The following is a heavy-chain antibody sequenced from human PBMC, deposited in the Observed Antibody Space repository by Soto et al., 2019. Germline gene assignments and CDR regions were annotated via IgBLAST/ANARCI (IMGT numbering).Heavy chain of an antibody. V-gene: IGHV3-33*01. CDR2: IWYDGSNK. CDR3: ARGSGHDWNYYYFDY. Sequence: RGSLRLSCAASGFTFSSYGMHWVRQAPGKGLEWVAVIWYDGSNKYYADSVKGRFTISRDNSKNTLYLQMNSLRAEDTAVYYCARGSGHDWNYYYFDYWGQGTL. J-gene: IGHJ4*02. D-gene: IGHD1-7*01. CDR1: GFTFSSYG.